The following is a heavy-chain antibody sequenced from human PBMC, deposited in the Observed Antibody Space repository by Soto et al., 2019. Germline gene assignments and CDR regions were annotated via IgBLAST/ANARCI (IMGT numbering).Heavy chain of an antibody. D-gene: IGHD1-7*01. CDR3: ARGDITGTTDYFEY. Sequence: QVQLQQWGAGLLKPSESLSLTCAVYGGSFSGYYWSWIRQPPGKGLEWIGEINHSGSTNYNPSLKSRVTISVDTSKNQFSLKLSSVTAADTAVYYCARGDITGTTDYFEYWGQGTLVTVSS. CDR2: INHSGST. CDR1: GGSFSGYY. J-gene: IGHJ4*02. V-gene: IGHV4-34*01.